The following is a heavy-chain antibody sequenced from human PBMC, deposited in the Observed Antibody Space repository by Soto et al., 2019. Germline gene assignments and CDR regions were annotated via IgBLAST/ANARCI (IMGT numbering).Heavy chain of an antibody. D-gene: IGHD3-9*01. CDR1: GGSISSYY. CDR3: ARLNYDILTGDPGGPFDI. V-gene: IGHV4-59*01. Sequence: SETLSLTCTVPGGSISSYYWSWIRQPPGKGLEWIGYIYYSGSTNYNPSLKSRVTISVDTSKNQFSLKLSSVTAADTAVYYCARLNYDILTGDPGGPFDIWGQGTMVTVSS. J-gene: IGHJ3*02. CDR2: IYYSGST.